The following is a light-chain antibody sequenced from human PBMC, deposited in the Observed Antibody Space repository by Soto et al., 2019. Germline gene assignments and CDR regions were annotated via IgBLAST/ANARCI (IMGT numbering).Light chain of an antibody. CDR2: RAS. V-gene: IGKV1-5*03. Sequence: DIQMTQSPSTLSSSVGDRVSITCRASQSISTYFAWYQQKPGRAPQALIYRASSLESGVPSRFSGSGSGTDFTLTISSLLPDDFAAYYCQQYNEYPYTFGQGTKLEIK. J-gene: IGKJ2*01. CDR1: QSISTY. CDR3: QQYNEYPYT.